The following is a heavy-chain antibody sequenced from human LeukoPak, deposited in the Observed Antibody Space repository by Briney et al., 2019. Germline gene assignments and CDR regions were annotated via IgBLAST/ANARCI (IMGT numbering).Heavy chain of an antibody. CDR2: IIPILGIA. D-gene: IGHD1-26*01. CDR1: GGTFSSYT. Sequence: SVKVSCKASGGTFSSYTISWVRQAPGRGLEWMGRIIPILGIANYAQKFQGRVTITADKSTSTAYMELSSLRSEDTAVYYCASESGSYNDAFDIWGQGTMVTVSS. J-gene: IGHJ3*02. V-gene: IGHV1-69*02. CDR3: ASESGSYNDAFDI.